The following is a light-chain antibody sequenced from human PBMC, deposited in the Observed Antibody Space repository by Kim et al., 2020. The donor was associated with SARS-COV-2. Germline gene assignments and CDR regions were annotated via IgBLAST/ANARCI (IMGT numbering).Light chain of an antibody. Sequence: GQSVTIACTGTSSDVGGYNYVSWYQQHPGKDPKLVIYDVSKRPSGVPDRFSGSKAGNTASLTISGLQAEDEADYYCCSYAGSYTWVFGGGTQLTVL. J-gene: IGLJ2*01. CDR1: SSDVGGYNY. CDR3: CSYAGSYTWV. CDR2: DVS. V-gene: IGLV2-11*01.